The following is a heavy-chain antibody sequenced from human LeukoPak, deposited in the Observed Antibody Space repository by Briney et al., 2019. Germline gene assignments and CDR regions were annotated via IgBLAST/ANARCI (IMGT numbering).Heavy chain of an antibody. J-gene: IGHJ1*01. D-gene: IGHD3-3*01. V-gene: IGHV3-73*01. CDR2: IRSKANSYAT. CDR1: GFTSSGSA. Sequence: GGSLRLSCAASGFTSSGSAMHWVRQASGKGLEWVGRIRSKANSYATAYAASVKGRFTISRDDSKDTAYLQMNSLKTEDTAVYYCSSDDYDFWSGYLTSPYFHHWGQGTLVTVSS. CDR3: SSDDYDFWSGYLTSPYFHH.